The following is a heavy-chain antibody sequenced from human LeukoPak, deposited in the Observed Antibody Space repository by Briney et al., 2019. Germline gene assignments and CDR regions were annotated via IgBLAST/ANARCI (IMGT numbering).Heavy chain of an antibody. V-gene: IGHV1-2*02. CDR2: INPNSGGT. CDR3: ARRRRSGSYFDY. Sequence: ASVKVSCKASGYTSTGYYMHWVRQAPGQGLEWMGWINPNSGGTNYAQKFQGRVTMTRDTSISTAYMELSRLRSDDTAVYYCARRRRSGSYFDYWGQGTLVTVSS. CDR1: GYTSTGYY. J-gene: IGHJ4*02. D-gene: IGHD1-26*01.